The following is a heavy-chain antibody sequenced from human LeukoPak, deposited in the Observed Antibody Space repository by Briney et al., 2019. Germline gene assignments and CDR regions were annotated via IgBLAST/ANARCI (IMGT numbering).Heavy chain of an antibody. V-gene: IGHV3-48*04. CDR3: ARDYCSGGACHQILT. CDR1: VCIDSSNS. D-gene: IGHD2-15*01. J-gene: IGHJ5*02. Sequence: GGALRLSCAASVCIDSSNSMNWVRQARGRGLEWVSYISSSSGSIYYADSVKVRFTISRDNAKNSLYLEMNSLSADDTAVYYCARDYCSGGACHQILTWGQGTLVTVSS. CDR2: ISSSSGSI.